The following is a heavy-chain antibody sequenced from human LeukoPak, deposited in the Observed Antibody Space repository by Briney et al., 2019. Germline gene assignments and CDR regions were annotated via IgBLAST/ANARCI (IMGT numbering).Heavy chain of an antibody. CDR2: ITWDGGST. CDR1: GFTFDDYT. J-gene: IGHJ5*02. CDR3: ARDLGQYYDTSDNWFDP. Sequence: PGGSLRLSCAASGFTFDDYTMHWVRQAPGKGLEWVSLITWDGGSTYYADSVKGRFTTSRDNAKNTLNLQMNSLRAEDTAVYYCARDLGQYYDTSDNWFDPWGQGTLVTVSS. V-gene: IGHV3-43*01. D-gene: IGHD3-22*01.